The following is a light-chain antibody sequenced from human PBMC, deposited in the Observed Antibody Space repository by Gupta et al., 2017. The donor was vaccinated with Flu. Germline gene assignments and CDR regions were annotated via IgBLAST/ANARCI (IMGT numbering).Light chain of an antibody. CDR3: QQANSFPIT. J-gene: IGKJ5*01. CDR1: QYISSG. V-gene: IGKV1D-12*01. CDR2: AAS. Sequence: DIQMTQSPSSVSASVGDRVSITCRASQYISSGLAWYQQKPGTAPKLLISAASTLESGVPSRFSGSGSGTDFTLIINSLQPEDFATYYCQQANSFPITFGQGTRLEIK.